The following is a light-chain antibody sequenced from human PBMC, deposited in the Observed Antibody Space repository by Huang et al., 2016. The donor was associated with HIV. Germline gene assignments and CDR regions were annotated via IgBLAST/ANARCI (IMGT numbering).Light chain of an antibody. CDR1: QGLLYREKIY. J-gene: IGKJ2*01. CDR2: ELS. Sequence: DIVMTQTPLSLSVTPGQPASISCKSSQGLLYREKIYLYWYLQKPGQSPPLLIYELSNRFSGVPDRFSGGGSPTDFTRKISRVETEDVGVYYCMQGKQLPYTFGQGTRLEIK. CDR3: MQGKQLPYT. V-gene: IGKV2-29*02.